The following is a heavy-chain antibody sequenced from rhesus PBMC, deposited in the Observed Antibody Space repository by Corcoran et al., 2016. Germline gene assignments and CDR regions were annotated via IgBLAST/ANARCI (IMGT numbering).Heavy chain of an antibody. V-gene: IGHV4S7*01. CDR1: GVSISRSNW. J-gene: IGHJ3*01. CDR3: ARRMVVVAMGHDAFDF. Sequence: QVQLQESGPGLVKPSETLSLTCAVSGVSISRSNWWSGIRQSPGKGLELIGYIYGCSGSTSYNPSRKSRVTISTDTSKNQFSLKLSSVTAADTAVYYCARRMVVVAMGHDAFDFWGQGLRVTVSS. CDR2: IYGCSGST. D-gene: IGHD2-21*01.